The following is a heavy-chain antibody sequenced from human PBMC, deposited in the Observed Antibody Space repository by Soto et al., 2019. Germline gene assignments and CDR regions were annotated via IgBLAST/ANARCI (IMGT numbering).Heavy chain of an antibody. CDR3: ARDLPFHDYGDYVGSKVEYYYGMDV. V-gene: IGHV3-21*01. D-gene: IGHD4-17*01. Sequence: GGSLRLSCAASGFTFSSYSMNWVRQAPGKGLEWVSSISSSSSYTYYADSVKGRFTISRDNAKNSLYLQMNSLRAEDTAVYYCARDLPFHDYGDYVGSKVEYYYGMDVWGQGTTVTVSS. CDR1: GFTFSSYS. J-gene: IGHJ6*02. CDR2: ISSSSSYT.